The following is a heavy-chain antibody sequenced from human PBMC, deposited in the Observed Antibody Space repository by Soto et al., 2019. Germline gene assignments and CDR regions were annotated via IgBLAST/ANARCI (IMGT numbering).Heavy chain of an antibody. CDR1: GFTFSNYA. Sequence: EVQLLESGGGLVQPGGSLRLSCAASGFTFSNYAMTWVRQAPGKGLEWVSGISVASGRSFYADSVKGRFTISRDNSKNSLYLQMNSLRADDTAVYYCAKAGGWHYFDSSGPSDASHIWGQGTVVTVSS. CDR3: AKAGGWHYFDSSGPSDASHI. D-gene: IGHD3-22*01. V-gene: IGHV3-23*01. CDR2: ISVASGRS. J-gene: IGHJ3*02.